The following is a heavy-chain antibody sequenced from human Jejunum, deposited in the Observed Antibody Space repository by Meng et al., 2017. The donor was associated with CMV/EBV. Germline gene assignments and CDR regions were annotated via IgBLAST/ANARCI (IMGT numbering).Heavy chain of an antibody. CDR2: IGWNTGDI. CDR1: GLRLEDYV. V-gene: IGHV3-9*01. J-gene: IGHJ3*02. CDR3: ARDMGDYHHAFDT. D-gene: IGHD1-26*01. Sequence: FGLRLEDYVIHGVRPGPGKGLEWVSGIGWNTGDIAYGDSVRGRFTISKDNAKNSLYLQMNNLRTDDTALYYCARDMGDYHHAFDTWGQGTMVTVSS.